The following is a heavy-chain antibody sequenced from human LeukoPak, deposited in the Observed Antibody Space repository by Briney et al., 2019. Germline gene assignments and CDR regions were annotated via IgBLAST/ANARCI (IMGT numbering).Heavy chain of an antibody. CDR1: GGSISSSSYY. Sequence: PSETLSLTCTVSGGSISSSSYYWGWIRQPPGKGLEWIGNIYYSGSTYYNPSLESRVTMSLDTSKNQFSLKLSSVTAADTAVYYCARVVSRVNYGDYVREGHYFDYRGQGTLVTVSS. CDR2: IYYSGST. J-gene: IGHJ4*02. V-gene: IGHV4-39*07. CDR3: ARVVSRVNYGDYVREGHYFDY. D-gene: IGHD4-17*01.